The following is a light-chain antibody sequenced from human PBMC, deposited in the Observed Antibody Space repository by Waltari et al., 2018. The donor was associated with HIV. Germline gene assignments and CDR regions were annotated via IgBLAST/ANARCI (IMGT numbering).Light chain of an antibody. CDR3: QAWDSGSNWV. J-gene: IGLJ3*02. CDR1: KLGDKF. Sequence: SYELTQPPSVSVSPGQTANIACSGYKLGDKFVCWYQPKSGQSPVLVIYPDDDRPSGIPERFSGSNSGDTATLTISGTQPMDEADYYCQAWDSGSNWVFGGGTRLTVL. CDR2: PDD. V-gene: IGLV3-1*01.